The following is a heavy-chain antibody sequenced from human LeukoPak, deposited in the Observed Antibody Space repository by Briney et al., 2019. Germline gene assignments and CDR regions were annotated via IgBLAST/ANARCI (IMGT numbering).Heavy chain of an antibody. J-gene: IGHJ4*02. V-gene: IGHV3-15*01. CDR3: ATLDAYNYYGDY. D-gene: IGHD5-24*01. CDR1: GFTFSNAW. Sequence: GGSLRLPCAASGFTFSNAWMSWVRQAPGKGLEWVGRIKSKTVGGTTDYAAPVKGRFTISRNDSKNTLYLQMNSLKTEDTAVYYCATLDAYNYYGDYWGQGTLVTVSS. CDR2: IKSKTVGGTT.